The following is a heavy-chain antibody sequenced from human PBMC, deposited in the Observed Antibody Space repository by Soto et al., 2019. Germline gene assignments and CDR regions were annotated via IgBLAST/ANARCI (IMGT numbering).Heavy chain of an antibody. CDR1: GGTFSSYA. V-gene: IGHV1-69*13. CDR3: ATVWSGYYGGVGDYYYGMDV. D-gene: IGHD3-3*01. Sequence: SVKVSCKASGGTFSSYAISWVRQAPGQGLEWMGGIIPIFGTANYAQKFQGRVTITADESTSTAYMELSSLRSEDTAVYYCATVWSGYYGGVGDYYYGMDVWGQGTTVTVSS. CDR2: IIPIFGTA. J-gene: IGHJ6*02.